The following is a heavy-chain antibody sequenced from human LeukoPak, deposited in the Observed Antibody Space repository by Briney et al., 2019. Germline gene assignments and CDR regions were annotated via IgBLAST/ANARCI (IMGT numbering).Heavy chain of an antibody. J-gene: IGHJ4*02. D-gene: IGHD3-22*01. V-gene: IGHV3-33*08. CDR1: GFTFSGYA. CDR3: ARDKPPPYYYDSSGIFDY. Sequence: GGSLRLSCAASGFTFSGYAIHWVRQAPGKGLEWVAVIWYDGSNKYYADSVKGRFTISRDNSKNTLYLQMNSLRAEDTAVYYCARDKPPPYYYDSSGIFDYWGQGTLVTVSS. CDR2: IWYDGSNK.